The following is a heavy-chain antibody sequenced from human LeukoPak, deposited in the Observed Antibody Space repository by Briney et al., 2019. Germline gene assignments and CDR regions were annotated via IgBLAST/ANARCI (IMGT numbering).Heavy chain of an antibody. D-gene: IGHD3-10*01. CDR1: GFIFSSYA. CDR2: ISGSGSTR. CDR3: AKELSTVRDY. J-gene: IGHJ4*02. Sequence: GGSLRLSCAASGFIFSSYALSWVRQAPGKGLEWVSTISGSGSTRHSADFVKGRFTISRDNSKNTLYLQMSSLRAEDTAVYYCAKELSTVRDYWGQGTLVTVSS. V-gene: IGHV3-23*01.